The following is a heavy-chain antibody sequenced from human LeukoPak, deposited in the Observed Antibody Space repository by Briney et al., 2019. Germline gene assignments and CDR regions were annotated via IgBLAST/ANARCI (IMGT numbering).Heavy chain of an antibody. Sequence: GGSLRLSCAASGFTFSSYGMHWVRQAPGKGLEWVAVIWYDGSNKYYADSVKGRFTISRDNSKNTLYLQMNSLRAEDTAVYYCAREEGEGYNSLDYWGQGTLVTVSS. J-gene: IGHJ4*02. CDR2: IWYDGSNK. CDR1: GFTFSSYG. V-gene: IGHV3-33*01. D-gene: IGHD5-24*01. CDR3: AREEGEGYNSLDY.